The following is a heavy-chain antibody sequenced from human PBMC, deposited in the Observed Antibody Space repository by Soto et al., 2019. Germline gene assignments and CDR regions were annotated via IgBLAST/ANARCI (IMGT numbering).Heavy chain of an antibody. Sequence: EVQLLESGGGVVQPGGSLRLSCAASGFTFTNYALSWVRQAPGKGLEWVSTIGGGSGSTSYADSVKGRFSISRENSKNTLYLQMSSLRAEETALYYCATRMYSTSWYYFVSWGQGTLVTVSS. D-gene: IGHD6-13*01. J-gene: IGHJ4*02. CDR2: IGGGSGST. CDR1: GFTFTNYA. V-gene: IGHV3-23*01. CDR3: ATRMYSTSWYYFVS.